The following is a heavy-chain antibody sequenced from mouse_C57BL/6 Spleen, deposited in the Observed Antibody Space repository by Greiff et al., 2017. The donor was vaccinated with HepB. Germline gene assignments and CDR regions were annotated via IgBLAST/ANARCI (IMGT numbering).Heavy chain of an antibody. V-gene: IGHV3-8*01. CDR3: ARETAQATFDY. CDR2: ISYSGST. J-gene: IGHJ2*01. CDR1: GSSITRDY. Sequence: VPLQPSCPGLAKPSQTLSLPCSVTGSSITRDYWNWLRKFPGNKLEYMGYISYSGSTYYNPSLKSRISITRDTSKNQYYLQLNSVTTEDTATYYCARETAQATFDYWGQGTTLTVSS. D-gene: IGHD3-2*02.